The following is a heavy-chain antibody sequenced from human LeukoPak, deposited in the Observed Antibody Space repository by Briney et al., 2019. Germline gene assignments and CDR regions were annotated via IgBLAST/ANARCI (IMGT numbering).Heavy chain of an antibody. V-gene: IGHV4-34*01. CDR3: ARDLVTVTKGFDI. D-gene: IGHD4-17*01. CDR1: GGSFSGYY. J-gene: IGHJ3*02. CDR2: INHSGST. Sequence: SETLSLTCAVYGGSFSGYYWSWIRQPPGKGLEWIGEINHSGSTNYNPSLKSRVTISIDTSKNQFSLKLSSVTTADTAVYYCARDLVTVTKGFDIWGLGTMVSVSS.